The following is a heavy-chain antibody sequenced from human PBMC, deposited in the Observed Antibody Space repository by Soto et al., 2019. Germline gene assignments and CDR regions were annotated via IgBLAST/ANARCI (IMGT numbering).Heavy chain of an antibody. CDR2: ISGTSTNT. D-gene: IGHD2-2*01. J-gene: IGHJ4*02. CDR1: GFTFSSYG. Sequence: EVQLLESGGGLVQPGGSLRLSCAASGFTFSSYGMSWVRQVPGKGLEWVSAISGTSTNTYYANSVEGRFTISRDNSKNTLYLQMNSLRDDDAAVYYCATLRFCTSSSCYGREGGYWGQGTLVTVSS. CDR3: ATLRFCTSSSCYGREGGY. V-gene: IGHV3-23*01.